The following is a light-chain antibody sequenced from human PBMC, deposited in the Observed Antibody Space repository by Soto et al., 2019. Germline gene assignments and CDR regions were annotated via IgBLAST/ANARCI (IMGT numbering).Light chain of an antibody. CDR2: DAS. V-gene: IGKV3-11*01. Sequence: EIVLTQSPATLSLSPGERATLSCRASQSVSRYLAWYQQKPGQAPRLLIYDASNRATGIPARFSGSGSGTDFTLTSSGLEPEDFAVYYCQQRDNWPRFGGGTKVEIK. J-gene: IGKJ4*01. CDR1: QSVSRY. CDR3: QQRDNWPR.